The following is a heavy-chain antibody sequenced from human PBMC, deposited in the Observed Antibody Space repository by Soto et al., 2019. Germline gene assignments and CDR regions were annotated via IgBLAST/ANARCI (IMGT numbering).Heavy chain of an antibody. V-gene: IGHV3-30*18. J-gene: IGHJ3*02. Sequence: QVQLVESGGGVVQPGRSLRLSCAASGFTFSSYGMHWVRQAPGKGLEWVAVISYDGSNKYYADSVKGRFTISRDNSKNTMLQLKNSMRGEDKAVDYCAKGPSINSGYERDAFDNWGQGTMVTVSS. CDR2: ISYDGSNK. CDR1: GFTFSSYG. D-gene: IGHD5-12*01. CDR3: AKGPSINSGYERDAFDN.